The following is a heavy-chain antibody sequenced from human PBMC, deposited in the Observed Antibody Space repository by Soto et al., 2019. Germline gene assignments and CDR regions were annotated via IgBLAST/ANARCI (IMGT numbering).Heavy chain of an antibody. D-gene: IGHD4-17*01. V-gene: IGHV1-18*04. J-gene: IGHJ6*02. CDR3: ARDPPFSGILRGTPLMDV. CDR1: GYTFTSYG. CDR2: ISGYNGNT. Sequence: ASVKVSCKASGYTFTSYGITWVRQAPGQGLEWMGWISGYNGNTHYVQRFQGRLTMTTDTSTSTAYMELRSLTSDDTAVYYCARDPPFSGILRGTPLMDVWGQGTTVTVSS.